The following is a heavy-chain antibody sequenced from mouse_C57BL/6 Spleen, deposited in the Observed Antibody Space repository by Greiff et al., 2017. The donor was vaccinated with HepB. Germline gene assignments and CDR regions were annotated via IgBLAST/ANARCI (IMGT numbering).Heavy chain of an antibody. Sequence: VKLMESGPELVKPGASVKISCKASGYAFSSSWMNWVKQRPGKGLEWIGRIYPGDGDTNYNGKFKGKATLTADKSSSTAYMQLSSLTSDDSAVYFCARDRGYYGSSFDWYFDVWGTGTTVTVSS. CDR3: ARDRGYYGSSFDWYFDV. D-gene: IGHD1-1*01. CDR2: IYPGDGDT. CDR1: GYAFSSSW. J-gene: IGHJ1*03. V-gene: IGHV1-82*01.